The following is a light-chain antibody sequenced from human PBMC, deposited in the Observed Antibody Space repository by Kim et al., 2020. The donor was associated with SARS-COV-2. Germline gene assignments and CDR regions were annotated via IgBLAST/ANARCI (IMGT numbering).Light chain of an antibody. Sequence: TIPCSGSSSNIGSNTLNWYRQLPGTAPKLLIYTNNQRPSGVPDRFSGSKSGTSASLAISGLQSEDEADYYCAAWDDSLNGVVFGGGTQLTVL. CDR1: SSNIGSNT. CDR2: TNN. J-gene: IGLJ2*01. V-gene: IGLV1-44*01. CDR3: AAWDDSLNGVV.